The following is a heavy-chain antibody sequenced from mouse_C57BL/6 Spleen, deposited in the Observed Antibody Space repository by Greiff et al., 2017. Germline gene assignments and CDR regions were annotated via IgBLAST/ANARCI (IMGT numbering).Heavy chain of an antibody. CDR2: ISSGGSYT. Sequence: EVHLVESGGDLVKPGGSLKLSCAASGFTFSSYGMSWVRQTPDKRLEWVATISSGGSYTYYPDSVKGRFTISRDNAKNTLYLQMSSLKSEDTAMYYCARLITTVVATEYFDVWGTGTTVTVSS. D-gene: IGHD1-1*01. CDR1: GFTFSSYG. CDR3: ARLITTVVATEYFDV. J-gene: IGHJ1*03. V-gene: IGHV5-6*01.